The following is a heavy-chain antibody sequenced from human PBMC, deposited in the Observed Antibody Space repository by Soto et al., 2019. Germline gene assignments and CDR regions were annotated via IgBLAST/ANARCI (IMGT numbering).Heavy chain of an antibody. CDR3: ARSYDSSGYYFLGY. CDR1: GGSISSGGYY. Sequence: QVQLQESGPGLVKPSQTLSLTCTVSGGSISSGGYYWSWIRQHPGKGLEWIGYIYYSGSTYYNPSLKSRVTISVHTSKNQFSLKLSSVTAADTAVYYCARSYDSSGYYFLGYWGQGTLVTVSS. D-gene: IGHD3-22*01. CDR2: IYYSGST. V-gene: IGHV4-31*03. J-gene: IGHJ4*02.